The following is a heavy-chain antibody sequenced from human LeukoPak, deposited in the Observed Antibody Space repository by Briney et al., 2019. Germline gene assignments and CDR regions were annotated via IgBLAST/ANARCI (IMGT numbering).Heavy chain of an antibody. CDR2: ISGNGDRT. Sequence: GGSLRLSCAASGFTFSSYGMSWVRQAPGKGLEWVSAISGNGDRTYYADSVKGRFSISRDNSKNTLYLQMNSLRAEDTAVYYCAKGGAVSSKSITMVRGTRRYYYYMDVWGKGTTVTISS. J-gene: IGHJ6*03. CDR1: GFTFSSYG. V-gene: IGHV3-23*01. CDR3: AKGGAVSSKSITMVRGTRRYYYYMDV. D-gene: IGHD3-10*01.